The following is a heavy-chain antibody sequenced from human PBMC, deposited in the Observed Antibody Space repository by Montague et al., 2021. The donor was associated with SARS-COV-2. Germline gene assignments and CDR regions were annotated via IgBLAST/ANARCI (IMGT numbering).Heavy chain of an antibody. CDR1: GGSISTIVNF. CDR2: ISYTGST. J-gene: IGHJ3*01. V-gene: IGHV4-39*01. D-gene: IGHD2-2*01. Sequence: SETLSLTCTFSGGSISTIVNFWGWIRQPPGKGLEWIGSISYTGSTYHNPSLKSRVTMSVDTSKNQFYLRLNSVTAADTAVYYCARGRRPVVVPGAGPAGRAFDVWGQGTMVTVSS. CDR3: ARGRRPVVVPGAGPAGRAFDV.